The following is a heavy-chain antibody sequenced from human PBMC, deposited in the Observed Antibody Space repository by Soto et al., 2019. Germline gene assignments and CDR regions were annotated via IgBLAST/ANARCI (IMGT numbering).Heavy chain of an antibody. Sequence: QVQLVQSGAEVKKPGASVKVSCKASGYTFTSYDINWVRQATGQGLEWMGWMNPNSGNTGYAQKFQGRGTMTSNTAISTAYMELGSLRSADTAVYYCTRGVRGVLGRQTVDYWGQGAMVTVSS. J-gene: IGHJ4*02. V-gene: IGHV1-8*01. CDR3: TRGVRGVLGRQTVDY. CDR2: MNPNSGNT. CDR1: GYTFTSYD. D-gene: IGHD3-10*01.